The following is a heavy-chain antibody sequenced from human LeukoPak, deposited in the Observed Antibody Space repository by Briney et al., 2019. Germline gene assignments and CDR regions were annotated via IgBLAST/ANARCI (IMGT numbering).Heavy chain of an antibody. Sequence: ASVKVSCKDSRYTFTSYDINWVRQATGQGLEWMGWMNPNSGNTGYAQKFQGRVTMTRNTSISTAYMELSSLRSEDTAVYYCARIFDGAAAYDYWGQGTLVTVSS. V-gene: IGHV1-8*01. CDR2: MNPNSGNT. CDR1: RYTFTSYD. J-gene: IGHJ4*02. D-gene: IGHD6-13*01. CDR3: ARIFDGAAAYDY.